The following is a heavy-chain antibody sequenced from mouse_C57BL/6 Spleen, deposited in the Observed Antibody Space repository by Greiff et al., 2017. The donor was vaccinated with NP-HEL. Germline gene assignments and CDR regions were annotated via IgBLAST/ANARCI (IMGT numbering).Heavy chain of an antibody. CDR2: IYPGDGDT. J-gene: IGHJ1*03. Sequence: LMESGASVKISCKASGYAFSSYWMNWVKQRPGKGLEWIGQIYPGDGDTNYNGKFKGKATLTADKSSSTAYMQLSSLTSEDSAVYFCARHGSSYGYFDVWGTGTTVTVSS. CDR3: ARHGSSYGYFDV. CDR1: GYAFSSYW. V-gene: IGHV1-80*01. D-gene: IGHD1-1*01.